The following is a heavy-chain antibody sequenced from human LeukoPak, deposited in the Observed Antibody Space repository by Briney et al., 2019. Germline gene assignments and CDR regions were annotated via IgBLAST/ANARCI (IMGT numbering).Heavy chain of an antibody. Sequence: GGSLRLSCAASGFTFSSYSMNWVRRAPGKGLEWVSAISGSGGSTYYADSVKGRFTISRDNSKNTLYLQMNSLRAEDTAVYYCAGVKMATSPYYGMDVWGQGTTVTVSS. CDR1: GFTFSSYS. J-gene: IGHJ6*02. CDR3: AGVKMATSPYYGMDV. CDR2: ISGSGGST. V-gene: IGHV3-23*01. D-gene: IGHD5-24*01.